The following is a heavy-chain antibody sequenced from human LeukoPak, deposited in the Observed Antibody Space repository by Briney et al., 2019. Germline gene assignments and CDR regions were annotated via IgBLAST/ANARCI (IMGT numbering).Heavy chain of an antibody. Sequence: GGSLRLSCAASGFTFSSYAMHWVRQAPGTGLEWVAVISYDGSNKYYADSVKGRFTISRDNSKTTLYLQMNSLRAEDTAVYYCARCLIFGSVWYSLGYWGQGTLVSVSS. J-gene: IGHJ4*02. D-gene: IGHD6-19*01. CDR3: ARCLIFGSVWYSLGY. CDR1: GFTFSSYA. V-gene: IGHV3-30-3*01. CDR2: ISYDGSNK.